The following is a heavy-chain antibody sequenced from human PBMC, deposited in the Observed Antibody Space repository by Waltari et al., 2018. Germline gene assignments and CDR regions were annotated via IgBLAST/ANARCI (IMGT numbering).Heavy chain of an antibody. J-gene: IGHJ4*02. CDR3: ARAGGHTLDY. CDR2: ISSSSSYI. V-gene: IGHV3-21*01. CDR1: GFTFGRYS. D-gene: IGHD3-16*01. Sequence: EVQRVESGGGLVTPGGSLRLSWAASGFTFGRYSLKWVRQAPGKGLEWVSSISSSSSYIYYADSVKGRFTISRDNAKNSLYLQMNSLRAEDTAVYYCARAGGHTLDYWGQGTLVTVSS.